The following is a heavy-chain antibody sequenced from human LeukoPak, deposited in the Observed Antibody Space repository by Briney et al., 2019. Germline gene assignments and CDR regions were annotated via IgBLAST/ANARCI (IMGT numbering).Heavy chain of an antibody. CDR3: AKDQFRVHS. CDR2: ISLSGDRT. CDR1: GFTFSSYA. V-gene: IGHV3-23*01. J-gene: IGHJ4*02. Sequence: GGSLRLSCAASGFTFSSYAMTWVRQAPGKGLEWVSAISLSGDRTYYADSVKGRFTISRDNSKNTLYLQTNSLRAEDTAVYYCAKDQFRVHSWGQGTLVTVSS. D-gene: IGHD1-1*01.